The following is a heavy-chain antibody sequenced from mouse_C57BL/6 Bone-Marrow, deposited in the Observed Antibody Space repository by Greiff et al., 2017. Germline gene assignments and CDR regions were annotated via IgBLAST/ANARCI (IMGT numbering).Heavy chain of an antibody. CDR3: ARGNYYFDY. CDR1: GFTFSDYY. CDR2: ISNGGGST. Sequence: EVKLMESGGGLVQPGGSLKLSCAASGFTFSDYYMYWVRQTPEKRLEWVAYISNGGGSTYYPDTVKGRFTISRDKGKNTLYLQMSRLKSEDTAMYYCARGNYYFDYWGQGTTLTVSS. V-gene: IGHV5-12*01. J-gene: IGHJ2*01. D-gene: IGHD2-1*01.